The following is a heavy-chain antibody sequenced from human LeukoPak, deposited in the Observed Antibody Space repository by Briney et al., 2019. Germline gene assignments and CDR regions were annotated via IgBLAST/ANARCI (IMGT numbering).Heavy chain of an antibody. J-gene: IGHJ4*02. CDR3: ARGDNNYYDSSSDFDY. CDR2: MNPNSGNT. CDR1: GYTFTSYD. Sequence: ASVKVSCKASGYTFTSYDINWVRQATGQGLEWMGWMNPNSGNTGYAQKFQGRVTMTRNTSISTAYTELSSLRSEDTAVYYCARGDNNYYDSSSDFDYWGQGTLVTVSS. D-gene: IGHD3-22*01. V-gene: IGHV1-8*01.